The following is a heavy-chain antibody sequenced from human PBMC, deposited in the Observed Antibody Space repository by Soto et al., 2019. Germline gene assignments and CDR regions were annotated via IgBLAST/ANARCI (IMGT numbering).Heavy chain of an antibody. D-gene: IGHD2-8*02. Sequence: SVKVSCKVSGYTFTAYYLHWARQALEEGLEWMGWINPDNGAANYAQQFQGRVTMIRDTSISTVYLEFSSLRSDDTAVYFCARGEDYRWLIPYLDYWGQGALVTVSS. V-gene: IGHV1-2*02. J-gene: IGHJ4*02. CDR3: ARGEDYRWLIPYLDY. CDR1: GYTFTAYY. CDR2: INPDNGAA.